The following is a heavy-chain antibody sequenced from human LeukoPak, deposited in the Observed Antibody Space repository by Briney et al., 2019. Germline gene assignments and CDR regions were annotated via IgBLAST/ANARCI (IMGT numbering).Heavy chain of an antibody. Sequence: GSSVKVSCKASGGTFSSYAISWVRQAPGQGLEWMGGIIPIFGTANYAQKFQGRVTITADESTSTAYMELSSLRSEDTAVYYCARCGYYYDSSGYPRPYNWFDPWGQGTLVTVSS. D-gene: IGHD3-22*01. CDR2: IIPIFGTA. CDR1: GGTFSSYA. V-gene: IGHV1-69*01. CDR3: ARCGYYYDSSGYPRPYNWFDP. J-gene: IGHJ5*02.